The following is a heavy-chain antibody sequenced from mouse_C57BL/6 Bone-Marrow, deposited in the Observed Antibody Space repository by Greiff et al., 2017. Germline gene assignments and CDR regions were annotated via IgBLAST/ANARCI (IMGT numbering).Heavy chain of an antibody. CDR3: ARLRVMDY. J-gene: IGHJ4*01. Sequence: EVKLQESGPELVKPGDSVKISCKASGYSFTGYFMNWVMQSHGKSLEWIGRINPYNGDTFYNQKFKGKATLTVDKSSSTAHMELRSLTSEDSAVYYCARLRVMDYWGQGTSVTVSS. D-gene: IGHD1-1*01. CDR1: GYSFTGYF. V-gene: IGHV1-20*01. CDR2: INPYNGDT.